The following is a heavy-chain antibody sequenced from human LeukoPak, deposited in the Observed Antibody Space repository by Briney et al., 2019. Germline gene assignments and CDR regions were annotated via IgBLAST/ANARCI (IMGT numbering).Heavy chain of an antibody. CDR1: GGSFSGYY. CDR2: INHSGST. D-gene: IGHD6-19*01. CDR3: ARQVAGYAFDI. V-gene: IGHV4-34*01. Sequence: PSETLSLTCAVYGGSFSGYYWSWICQPPGKGLEWIGEINHSGSTNYNPSLKSRVTISVNTSKKQFSLNLSSVTAAGTAVYYCARQVAGYAFDIWGQGTMVTVSS. J-gene: IGHJ3*02.